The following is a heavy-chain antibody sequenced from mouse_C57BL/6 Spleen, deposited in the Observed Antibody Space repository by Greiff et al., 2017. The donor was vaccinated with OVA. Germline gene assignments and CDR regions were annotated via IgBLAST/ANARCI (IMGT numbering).Heavy chain of an antibody. CDR3: ARGGDSSGYVYYFDY. J-gene: IGHJ2*01. Sequence: QVQLQQPGAELVRPGSSVKLSCKASGYTFTSYWMHWVKQRPIQGLEWIGNIDPSDSETHYNQKFKDKATLTVDKSSSTAYMQLSSLTSEDSAVYYCARGGDSSGYVYYFDYWGQGTTLTVSS. V-gene: IGHV1-52*01. D-gene: IGHD3-2*02. CDR2: IDPSDSET. CDR1: GYTFTSYW.